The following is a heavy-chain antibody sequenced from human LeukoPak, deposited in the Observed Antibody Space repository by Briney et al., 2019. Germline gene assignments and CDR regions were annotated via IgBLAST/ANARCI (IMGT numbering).Heavy chain of an antibody. D-gene: IGHD3-10*01. Sequence: GRSLRLSCAASGFTFSSYGMHWVRQAPGKGLEWVAVISYDGSNKYYADSVKGRFTISRDNAKNSLYLQMNSLRDEDTAVYYCARDPLTSGSCIDYWGQGILVTVSS. J-gene: IGHJ4*01. CDR3: ARDPLTSGSCIDY. CDR2: ISYDGSNK. CDR1: GFTFSSYG. V-gene: IGHV3-30*03.